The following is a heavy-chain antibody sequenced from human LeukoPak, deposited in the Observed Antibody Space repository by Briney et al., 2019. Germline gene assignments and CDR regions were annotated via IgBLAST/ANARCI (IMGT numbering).Heavy chain of an antibody. CDR2: IFHSGST. D-gene: IGHD2-21*02. V-gene: IGHV4-4*02. Sequence: SETLSLTCTVSGGSISNNNWWSWVRQPPGKGLEWIGEIFHSGSTHYNPSLKSRVTISIDKSKNQFSLNLISVTAADTAVYYCARHAGDCGGDCYFQFDYWGQGTLVTVSS. CDR1: GGSISNNNW. J-gene: IGHJ4*02. CDR3: ARHAGDCGGDCYFQFDY.